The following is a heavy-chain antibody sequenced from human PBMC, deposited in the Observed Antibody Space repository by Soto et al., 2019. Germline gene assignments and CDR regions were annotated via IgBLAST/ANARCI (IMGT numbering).Heavy chain of an antibody. V-gene: IGHV4-4*02. D-gene: IGHD1-7*01. CDR2: IYRTGST. J-gene: IGHJ4*02. CDR1: GGSLTSNNW. CDR3: ASRDPGTSVDY. Sequence: SETLSLTCAVSGGSLTSNNWWTWVRQPPGQGLEWIGEIYRTGSTNYNPSLKSRVTISLDESENQFSLKVTSLTAADTAVYYCASRDPGTSVDYWGQGTLVTVSS.